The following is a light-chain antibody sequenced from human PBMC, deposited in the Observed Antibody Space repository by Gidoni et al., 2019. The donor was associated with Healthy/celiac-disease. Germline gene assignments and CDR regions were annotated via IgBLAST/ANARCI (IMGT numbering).Light chain of an antibody. Sequence: SYELTQPPSVTGSPGQTASITCSGDKLGVQYACWYQQKPGQSPVLVIYQARKRPSGIPERFSGSNSGHTATLSISGTQAMYEADYYCQAWDSSPVVFGGGTTLTVL. CDR3: QAWDSSPVV. V-gene: IGLV3-1*01. J-gene: IGLJ2*01. CDR2: QAR. CDR1: KLGVQY.